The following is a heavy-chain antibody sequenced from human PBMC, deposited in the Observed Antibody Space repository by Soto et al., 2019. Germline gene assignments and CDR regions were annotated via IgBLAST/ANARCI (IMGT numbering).Heavy chain of an antibody. Sequence: EVQLLESGGGLVQPGGSLRLSCAASGFTFSSYAMSWVRQAPGKGLEWVSAISGSGGSTYYADSVKGRFTISRDNSKNTLYLQMNSLRAEDTAVYDCAKGGVPADRGGQPGWYFDLWGRGTLVTVSS. CDR3: AKGGVPADRGGQPGWYFDL. CDR1: GFTFSSYA. CDR2: ISGSGGST. D-gene: IGHD2-2*01. V-gene: IGHV3-23*01. J-gene: IGHJ2*01.